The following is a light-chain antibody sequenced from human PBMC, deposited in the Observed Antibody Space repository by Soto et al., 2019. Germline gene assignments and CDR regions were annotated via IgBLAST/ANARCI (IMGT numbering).Light chain of an antibody. CDR2: WAS. J-gene: IGKJ3*01. Sequence: DIVMTQSPDSLAVSLGERATINCKSSQSVLYSSSNKNYLAWYQQKPGQPPKLLIYWASTRESGVPDRFSGSGSGTDFTLTISSLQAEDVAVYYCQQYYSTPFTFAPGTKVDIK. CDR1: QSVLYSSSNKNY. CDR3: QQYYSTPFT. V-gene: IGKV4-1*01.